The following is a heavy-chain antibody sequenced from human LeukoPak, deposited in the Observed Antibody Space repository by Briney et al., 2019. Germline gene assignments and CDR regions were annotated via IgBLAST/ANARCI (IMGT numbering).Heavy chain of an antibody. CDR2: TNPNSGGT. CDR3: ARSYYDNAVWDY. J-gene: IGHJ4*02. Sequence: ASVKVSCKASGYTFTGYYIHWVRQAPGQGLEWMGWTNPNSGGTNYAQKFQGRVTMTRDKSIRTAYMELSRLKSDDTAVYYCARSYYDNAVWDYWGQGTLVTVSS. CDR1: GYTFTGYY. V-gene: IGHV1-2*02. D-gene: IGHD3-22*01.